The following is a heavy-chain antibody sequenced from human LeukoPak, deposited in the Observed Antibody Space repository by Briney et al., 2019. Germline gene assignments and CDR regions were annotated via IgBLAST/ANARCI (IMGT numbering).Heavy chain of an antibody. J-gene: IGHJ6*03. Sequence: GGSLRLSCAASGFTFSSYDMSWVRQAPGKGLEWVSSITTSGGSTFYADSVRGRLTISRDNSRNTLYLKMNSLSAEDTAIYYCAKRGNPTVGHHYLDVWGKGTTVSVSS. V-gene: IGHV3-23*01. CDR2: ITTSGGST. CDR1: GFTFSSYD. CDR3: AKRGNPTVGHHYLDV. D-gene: IGHD1-1*01.